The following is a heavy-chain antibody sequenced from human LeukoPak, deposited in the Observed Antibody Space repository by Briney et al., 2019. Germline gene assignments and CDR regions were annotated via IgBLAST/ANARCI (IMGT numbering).Heavy chain of an antibody. CDR1: GFTFSSYA. Sequence: PGGSLRLSCAASGFTFSSYAMHWVRQAPGKGLEYVSGISMNGGTTYYANSVKGRFTISRDNSKNTLYLQMGSLRTEDMAVYHCARWYNSLDIWGQGTTVTVSS. J-gene: IGHJ6*02. V-gene: IGHV3-64*01. D-gene: IGHD1-1*01. CDR2: ISMNGGTT. CDR3: ARWYNSLDI.